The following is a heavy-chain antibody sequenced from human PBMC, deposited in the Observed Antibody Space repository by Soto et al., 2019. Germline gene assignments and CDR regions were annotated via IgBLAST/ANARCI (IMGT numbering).Heavy chain of an antibody. CDR2: ISSTTSVI. J-gene: IGHJ3*02. D-gene: IGHD3-3*01. V-gene: IGHV3-48*02. CDR1: GGTFSSYS. CDR3: ARDRYRFWRAYISTDAFDI. Sequence: PXESLTLSCAASGGTFSSYSRNWVLKPPGKGLEWVAYISSTTSVIYYAGSVEGRFSLSRDNAENSLYLQMNSLRDEDTAVYYCARDRYRFWRAYISTDAFDIWGRGTMVTVSS.